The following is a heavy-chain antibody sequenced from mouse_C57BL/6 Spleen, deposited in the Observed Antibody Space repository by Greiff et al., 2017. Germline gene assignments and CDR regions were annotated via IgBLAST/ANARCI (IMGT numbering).Heavy chain of an antibody. J-gene: IGHJ2*01. V-gene: IGHV1-78*01. Sequence: VKLQQPDAELVKPGASVKISCKVSGYTFTDHTIHWMKQRPEQGLEWIGYIYPRDGSTKYNEKFKGKATLTADKSSSTAYMQLNILTSDDSAVYFCARAGDGLYYFDYWGQGTTLTVSS. CDR1: GYTFTDHT. CDR3: ARAGDGLYYFDY. CDR2: IYPRDGST. D-gene: IGHD2-3*01.